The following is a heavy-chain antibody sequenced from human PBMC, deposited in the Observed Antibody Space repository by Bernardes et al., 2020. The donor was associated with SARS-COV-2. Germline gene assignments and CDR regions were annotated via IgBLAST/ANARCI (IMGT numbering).Heavy chain of an antibody. D-gene: IGHD6-13*01. J-gene: IGHJ4*02. CDR3: ARGLAEAGTGY. V-gene: IGHV1-3*01. CDR2: INAGNGNT. Sequence: ASVKVSCKASGYTFTSYSMHWVRQAPGQRLEWMGWINAGNGNTKYSQKFQDRVTITRDTSASTAYMELSSLRSEDTAVYYCARGLAEAGTGYWGQGTLVIVSS. CDR1: GYTFTSYS.